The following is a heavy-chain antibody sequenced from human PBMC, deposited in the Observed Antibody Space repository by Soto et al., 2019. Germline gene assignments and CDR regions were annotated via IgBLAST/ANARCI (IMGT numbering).Heavy chain of an antibody. Sequence: GGSLRLSCAASGFTFSSYAMSWVRQAPGKGLEWVSAISGSGGSTYYADSVKGRFTISRDNSKNTLYLQMNSLRAEDTAVYYCAKGSDPSGYYDSSGYYHDYWGQGTLVTVSS. CDR1: GFTFSSYA. D-gene: IGHD3-22*01. J-gene: IGHJ4*02. CDR2: ISGSGGST. V-gene: IGHV3-23*01. CDR3: AKGSDPSGYYDSSGYYHDY.